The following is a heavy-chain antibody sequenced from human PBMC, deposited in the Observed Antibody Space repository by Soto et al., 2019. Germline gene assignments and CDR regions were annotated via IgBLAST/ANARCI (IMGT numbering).Heavy chain of an antibody. CDR3: AKDWGGHYDTIEGGAFDI. J-gene: IGHJ3*02. CDR2: ISGSGGST. D-gene: IGHD3-22*01. Sequence: GGSLRLSCAASGFTFSSYAMSWVRQAPGKGLEWVSAISGSGGSTYYADSVKGRFTISRDNSKNTLYLQMNSLRAEDTAVYYCAKDWGGHYDTIEGGAFDIWGQGTMVTVSS. CDR1: GFTFSSYA. V-gene: IGHV3-23*01.